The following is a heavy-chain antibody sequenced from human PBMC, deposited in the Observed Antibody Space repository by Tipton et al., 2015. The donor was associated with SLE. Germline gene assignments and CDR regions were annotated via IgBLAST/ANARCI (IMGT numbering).Heavy chain of an antibody. CDR3: SHYYGSGNYEAYFDY. CDR2: IGSVGNT. V-gene: IGHV3-23*01. Sequence: SLRLFCAVSTVTFSAHSMSWVRQAPGNGLEWVSTIGSVGNTFYAASVKDRFTISRDNSKNTLYLQMNSLRAEDTAVYYCSHYYGSGNYEAYFDYWGQGTLVTVSS. D-gene: IGHD3-10*01. J-gene: IGHJ4*02. CDR1: TVTFSAHS.